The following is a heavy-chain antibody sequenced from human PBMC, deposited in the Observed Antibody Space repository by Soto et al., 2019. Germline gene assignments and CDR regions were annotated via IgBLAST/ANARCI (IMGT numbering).Heavy chain of an antibody. Sequence: QVQLQESGPGLVKPSQTLSLTCTVSGGSISSGGYYWSWIRQHPGKGLEWIGHIHYSGSTYYNPSLKSRLTISAATSKNQFSLRLNSLTAADTAVYYCARLDRVYYDDNGRRFDAFDIWGQGTMVTVSS. CDR2: IHYSGST. V-gene: IGHV4-31*03. CDR1: GGSISSGGYY. CDR3: ARLDRVYYDDNGRRFDAFDI. D-gene: IGHD3-16*01. J-gene: IGHJ3*02.